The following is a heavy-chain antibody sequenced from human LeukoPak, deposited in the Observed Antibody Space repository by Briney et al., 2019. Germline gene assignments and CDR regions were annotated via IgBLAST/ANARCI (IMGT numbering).Heavy chain of an antibody. CDR1: GGSISSGGYY. V-gene: IGHV4-31*03. CDR2: IYYSGST. D-gene: IGHD3-22*01. Sequence: SETLSLTCTVSGGSISSGGYYWSWIRQHPGKGLEWTGYIYYSGSTNYNPSLKSRVTISVDTSKNQFSLKLSSVTAADTAVYYCARKLDSSGYYDYWGQGTLVTVSS. CDR3: ARKLDSSGYYDY. J-gene: IGHJ4*02.